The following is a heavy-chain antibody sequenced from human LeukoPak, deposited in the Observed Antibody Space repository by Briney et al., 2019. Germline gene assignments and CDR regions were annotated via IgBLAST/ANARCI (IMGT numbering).Heavy chain of an antibody. V-gene: IGHV4-61*02. Sequence: SQTLSLTCTVSGGSINSGNYYWSWIRQPAGKGLEWIGRIYPSGSTEYSPSLKSRVTISADTSKNQFSLRLSSVTAADTALYYCSGENLYYYGSGSVFDYWGQGALVTVSS. CDR3: SGENLYYYGSGSVFDY. CDR2: IYPSGST. CDR1: GGSINSGNYY. D-gene: IGHD3-10*01. J-gene: IGHJ4*02.